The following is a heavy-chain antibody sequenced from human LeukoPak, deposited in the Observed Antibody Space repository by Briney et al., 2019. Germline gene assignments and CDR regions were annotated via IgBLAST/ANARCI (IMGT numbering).Heavy chain of an antibody. CDR1: GFTFSSYG. D-gene: IGHD3-10*01. Sequence: HPGGSLRLSCAASGFTFSSYGRHWVRQAPGKWLEWVAFIRYDGSNKYYADSVKGRFTISRDNSKNTLYLQMNSLRAEDTAVYYCANLLVRGPIRDAFDIWGQGTMVTVSS. CDR3: ANLLVRGPIRDAFDI. CDR2: IRYDGSNK. J-gene: IGHJ3*02. V-gene: IGHV3-30*02.